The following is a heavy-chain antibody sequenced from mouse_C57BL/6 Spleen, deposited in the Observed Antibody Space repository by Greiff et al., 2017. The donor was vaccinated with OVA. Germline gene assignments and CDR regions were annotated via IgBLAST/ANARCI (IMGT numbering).Heavy chain of an antibody. CDR2: IYPGDGDT. Sequence: VQGVESGAELVKPGASVKISCKASGYAFSSYWMNWVKQRPGKGLEWIGQIYPGDGDTNYNGKFKGKATLTADKSSSTAYMQLSSLTSEDSAVYFCARKSGTEGYYFDYWGQGTTLTVSS. V-gene: IGHV1-80*01. J-gene: IGHJ2*01. D-gene: IGHD1-3*01. CDR3: ARKSGTEGYYFDY. CDR1: GYAFSSYW.